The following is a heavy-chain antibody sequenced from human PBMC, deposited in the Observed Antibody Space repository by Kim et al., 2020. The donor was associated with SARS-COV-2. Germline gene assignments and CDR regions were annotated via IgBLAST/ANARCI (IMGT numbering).Heavy chain of an antibody. D-gene: IGHD3-16*01. CDR3: AKTRSDAFHD. Sequence: GSTHDAESVRDEDTITRDSAKNTLYIQVNSLRVEDTAVYFCAKTRSDAFHDWGQGTLVTVSS. J-gene: IGHJ4*02. CDR2: GST. V-gene: IGHV3-66*01.